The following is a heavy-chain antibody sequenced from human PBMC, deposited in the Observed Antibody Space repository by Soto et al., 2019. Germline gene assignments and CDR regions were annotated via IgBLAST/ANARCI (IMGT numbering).Heavy chain of an antibody. D-gene: IGHD3-10*01. CDR3: AHRRLATKLWWDF. Sequence: QITLKKSGPTLVKPTQTLTLTCSFSGFSLKTSGMSVGWIRQPPGKALEWLGIIYWNDDKRYSPSLKSRLTITKDTSKNHVVLAMTYMDPLDTATYYCAHRRLATKLWWDFWGQGTLVTVSS. CDR1: GFSLKTSGMS. V-gene: IGHV2-5*01. J-gene: IGHJ4*02. CDR2: IYWNDDK.